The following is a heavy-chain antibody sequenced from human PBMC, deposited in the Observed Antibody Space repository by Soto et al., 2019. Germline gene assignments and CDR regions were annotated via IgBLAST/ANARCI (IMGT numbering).Heavy chain of an antibody. J-gene: IGHJ4*02. V-gene: IGHV4-39*01. CDR1: GGSVSSSSYY. CDR2: IYYSGST. CDR3: ASSNCGGDCYWFY. Sequence: PSETLSLTCTVSGGSVSSSSYYWGWIRQPPGKGLEWIGSIYYSGSTYYNPSLKSRVTISVDTSKNQFSLKLTSVTAADTAVYYCASSNCGGDCYWFYWGQGTLVTVSS. D-gene: IGHD2-21*02.